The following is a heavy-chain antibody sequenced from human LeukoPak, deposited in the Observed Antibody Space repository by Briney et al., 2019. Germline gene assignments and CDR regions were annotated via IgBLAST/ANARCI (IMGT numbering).Heavy chain of an antibody. CDR3: ARQRRSSRYYYDSSGQTYYFDY. V-gene: IGHV4-59*08. CDR1: GFTFDDYA. CDR2: IYYSGST. Sequence: LRLSCAASGFTFDDYAMHWIRQPPGKGLEWIGYIYYSGSTNYNSSLKSRVTISVDTSKNQFSLKLSSVTAADTAVYYCARQRRSSRYYYDSSGQTYYFDYWGQGTLVTVSS. D-gene: IGHD3-22*01. J-gene: IGHJ4*02.